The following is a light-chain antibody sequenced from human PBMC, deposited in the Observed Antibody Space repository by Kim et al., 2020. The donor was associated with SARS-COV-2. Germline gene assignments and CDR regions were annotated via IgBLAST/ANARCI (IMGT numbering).Light chain of an antibody. Sequence: ASVNLTCTLGSGDSSYAIAWHQQQPEKGPRYLMKVNSDGSHSKGDGIPDRFSGSSSGAERFLTISSLQSEDEADYYCQTWGTGIVVFGGGTQLTVL. CDR1: SGDSSYA. CDR3: QTWGTGIVV. V-gene: IGLV4-69*01. J-gene: IGLJ2*01. CDR2: VNSDGSH.